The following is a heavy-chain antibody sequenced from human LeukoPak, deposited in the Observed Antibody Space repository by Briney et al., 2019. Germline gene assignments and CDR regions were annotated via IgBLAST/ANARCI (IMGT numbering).Heavy chain of an antibody. Sequence: SETLSLTCTVSGGSISSYYWTWIRQPPGKGLEWIGYIFYSGGSNYNPSLKSRVTISVDTSKNHFSLKLSSVTAADTAVYYCARLAVATTSWFDPWGQGTLVTVSS. CDR1: GGSISSYY. J-gene: IGHJ5*02. CDR3: ARLAVATTSWFDP. V-gene: IGHV4-59*08. CDR2: IFYSGGS. D-gene: IGHD2-15*01.